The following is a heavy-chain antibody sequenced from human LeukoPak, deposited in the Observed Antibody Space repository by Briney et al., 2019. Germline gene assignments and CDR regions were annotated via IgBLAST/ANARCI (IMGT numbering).Heavy chain of an antibody. J-gene: IGHJ4*02. CDR3: AKQLGYCSNGSCYFPY. D-gene: IGHD2-15*01. CDR2: ISNNGGYT. Sequence: GGSLRLSCAASGFTFSSSAMSWVRQAPGKGLEWVSAISNNGGYTYYADSVQGRFTISRDNSKSTLCLQMNSLRAEDTAVYYCAKQLGYCSNGSCYFPYWGQGTLVTVSS. CDR1: GFTFSSSA. V-gene: IGHV3-23*01.